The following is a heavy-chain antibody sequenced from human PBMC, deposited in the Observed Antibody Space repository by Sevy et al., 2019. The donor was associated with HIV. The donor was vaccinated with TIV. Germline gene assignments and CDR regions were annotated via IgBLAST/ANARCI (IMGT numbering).Heavy chain of an antibody. D-gene: IGHD2-2*01. CDR2: INHSGST. CDR1: GGSFSGYY. Sequence: GSLSLTCAVYGGSFSGYYWSWIRQPPGKGLEWVGEINHSGSTNYNPSLKSRVTISVDTSNNQFSLKLSSVTAADTAVYYCARHCSSASCSHAFDIWGQGTMVTVSS. J-gene: IGHJ3*02. V-gene: IGHV4-34*01. CDR3: ARHCSSASCSHAFDI.